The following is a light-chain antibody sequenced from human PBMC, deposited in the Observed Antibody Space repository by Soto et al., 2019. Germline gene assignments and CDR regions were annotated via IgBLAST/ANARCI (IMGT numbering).Light chain of an antibody. J-gene: IGKJ5*01. CDR1: QSVSSGH. CDR3: QQYGSSRT. V-gene: IGKV3-20*01. Sequence: IVLTQSPGSLSLSPLEIVSLSCMASQSVSSGHLAWYQQKPGQAPRLLIYGASSRATGTPDRFSGSGSGTDFTLTISRLETEDFAVYYCQQYGSSRTFGQGTRLEIK. CDR2: GAS.